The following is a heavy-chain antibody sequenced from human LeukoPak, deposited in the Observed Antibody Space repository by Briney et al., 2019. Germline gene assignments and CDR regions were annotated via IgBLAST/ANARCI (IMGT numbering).Heavy chain of an antibody. CDR3: ASLVEAAANFDY. D-gene: IGHD6-13*01. CDR1: GYTFTGYY. J-gene: IGHJ4*02. CDR2: IIPIFGTA. V-gene: IGHV1-69*05. Sequence: SVKVSCKASGYTFTGYYMHWVRQAPGQGLECIGGIIPIFGTANYAQKFQGRVTITTDESTSTAYMELSSLRSEDTAVCYCASLVEAAANFDYWGQGTLVTVSS.